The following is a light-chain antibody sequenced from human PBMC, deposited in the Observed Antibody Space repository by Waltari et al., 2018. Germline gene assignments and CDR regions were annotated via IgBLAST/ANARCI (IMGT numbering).Light chain of an antibody. J-gene: IGKJ4*01. Sequence: IVLTQSPAHLSLFPGERATLPCRASQSVRSYLAWYQQKPGQAPRLLIYDTSYRATGVPVRFSGSGSGTDYTLTISSLEPEDFAVYYCQHRSVWPLTFGGGTKVEMK. CDR1: QSVRSY. CDR2: DTS. CDR3: QHRSVWPLT. V-gene: IGKV3-11*01.